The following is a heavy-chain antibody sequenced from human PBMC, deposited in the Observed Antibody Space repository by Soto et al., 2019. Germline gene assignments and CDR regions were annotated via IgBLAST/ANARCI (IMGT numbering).Heavy chain of an antibody. CDR2: IYYSGST. J-gene: IGHJ4*02. V-gene: IGHV4-31*03. Sequence: SETLSLTCTVSGGSISSGGYYWSWIRQHPGKGLEWIGYIYYSGSTYYNPSLKSRVTISVDTSKNQFSLKLSSVTAADTAVYYCATHIVVVTAIPTPPYYWGQGTLVTVSS. CDR3: ATHIVVVTAIPTPPYY. D-gene: IGHD2-21*02. CDR1: GGSISSGGYY.